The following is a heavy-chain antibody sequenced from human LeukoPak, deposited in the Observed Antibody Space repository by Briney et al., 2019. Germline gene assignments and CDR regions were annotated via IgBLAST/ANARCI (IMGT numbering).Heavy chain of an antibody. CDR3: ARDRGYIVVVPANYMDV. CDR1: GYTFTGYY. V-gene: IGHV1-2*02. D-gene: IGHD2-2*01. CDR2: INPNSGGT. J-gene: IGHJ6*03. Sequence: ASVKDSCKASGYTFTGYYMHWVRQAPGQGLEWMGWINPNSGGTNYAQKFQGRVNMTRDTSISTAYMELSRLRSDDTAVYYCARDRGYIVVVPANYMDVWGKGTTVTVSS.